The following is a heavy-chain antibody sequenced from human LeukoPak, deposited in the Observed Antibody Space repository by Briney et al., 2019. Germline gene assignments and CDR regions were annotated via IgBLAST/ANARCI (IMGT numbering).Heavy chain of an antibody. J-gene: IGHJ4*02. CDR3: AKSVGVATEFDY. CDR1: GFTFSSYA. V-gene: IGHV3-23*01. CDR2: ISGSGGST. D-gene: IGHD2-21*02. Sequence: GGSLRLSCAASGFTFSSYAMSWVRQAPGKGPEWVSAISGSGGSTYYADSVKGRFTISRDNSKNTLYLQMNSLRAEDTAVYYCAKSVGVATEFDYWGQGTLVTVSS.